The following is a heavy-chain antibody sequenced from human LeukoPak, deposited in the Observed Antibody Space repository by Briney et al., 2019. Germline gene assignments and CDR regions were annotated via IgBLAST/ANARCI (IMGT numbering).Heavy chain of an antibody. D-gene: IGHD3-10*02. V-gene: IGHV3-43*02. J-gene: IGHJ4*02. Sequence: GGSLRLSCAASGFRFDDSAMHWVRQPPGQGLEWVSLISGDGDSTFYADSVRGRFTISRDNSKNSLYLQMNSLRPEDTALYYCAAYVNLDYWGQGTLVTASS. CDR3: AAYVNLDY. CDR1: GFRFDDSA. CDR2: ISGDGDST.